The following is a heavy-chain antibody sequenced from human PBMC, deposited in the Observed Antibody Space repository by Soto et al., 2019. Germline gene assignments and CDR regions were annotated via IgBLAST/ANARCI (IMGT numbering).Heavy chain of an antibody. Sequence: QVQLVQSGAEVKKPGASVKVSCKAPRYIFTAYFMHWVRQAPGQGLVWMGWINPNNGTTHYGLSFQGRVTMTRDTAIITAYMALSSLRSADTAVYYCASRAPGVLFDPWGQGTLVIVSS. CDR3: ASRAPGVLFDP. J-gene: IGHJ5*02. D-gene: IGHD2-8*01. V-gene: IGHV1-2*02. CDR2: INPNNGTT. CDR1: RYIFTAYF.